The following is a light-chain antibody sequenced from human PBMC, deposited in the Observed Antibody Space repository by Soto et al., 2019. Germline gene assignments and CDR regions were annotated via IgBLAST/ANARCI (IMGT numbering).Light chain of an antibody. V-gene: IGKV1-39*01. CDR3: QQSDNTPYT. Sequence: DIQMTQSPSSLSASVGGRVTITCRASQSISSSLTWYQQKPGKAPNLLIYAASILQGGVPSRFSGSGSGTDFTLTISSLQLEDFAVYYCQQSDNTPYTIGQGTTLEIK. J-gene: IGKJ2*01. CDR1: QSISSS. CDR2: AAS.